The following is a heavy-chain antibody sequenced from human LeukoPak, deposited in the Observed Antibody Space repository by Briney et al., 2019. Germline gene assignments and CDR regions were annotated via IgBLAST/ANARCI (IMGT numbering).Heavy chain of an antibody. J-gene: IGHJ4*02. CDR2: IIGSGGNT. D-gene: IGHD3-10*01. Sequence: GGSLRLSCAASGFTFSSYAMSWVRQAPGKGLEWVSAIIGSGGNTYYADSVKGRFTVSRDNSKNTLYLQMNSLRAEDTAVYYCAKETFYYGSGSFMGYWGQGTLVTVSS. V-gene: IGHV3-23*01. CDR3: AKETFYYGSGSFMGY. CDR1: GFTFSSYA.